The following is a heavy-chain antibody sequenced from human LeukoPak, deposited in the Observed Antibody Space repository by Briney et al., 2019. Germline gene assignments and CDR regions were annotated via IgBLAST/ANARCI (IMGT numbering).Heavy chain of an antibody. CDR3: ATRGYCSGGSCYSFYYYYYMDV. Sequence: SETLSLTCTVSGGSISSSSYYWGWIRQPPGKGLEWIGSIYYSGSTYYNPSLKSRVTISVDTSKNQFSLKLSSVTAADTAVYYCATRGYCSGGSCYSFYYYYYMDVWGKGTTVTVSS. D-gene: IGHD2-15*01. CDR1: GGSISSSSYY. CDR2: IYYSGST. J-gene: IGHJ6*03. V-gene: IGHV4-39*07.